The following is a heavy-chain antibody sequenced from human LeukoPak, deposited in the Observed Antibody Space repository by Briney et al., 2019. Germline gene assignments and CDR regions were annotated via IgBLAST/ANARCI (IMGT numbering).Heavy chain of an antibody. CDR2: ISSSSSYI. Sequence: GGSLRLSCAASGFTFSNYAMSWVRQAPGKGLEWVSSISSSSSYIYYADSVKGRFTISRDNAKNSLYLQMNSLRAEDTAVYYCAREVALDYWGQGTLVTVSS. D-gene: IGHD5-12*01. CDR1: GFTFSNYA. CDR3: AREVALDY. V-gene: IGHV3-21*01. J-gene: IGHJ4*02.